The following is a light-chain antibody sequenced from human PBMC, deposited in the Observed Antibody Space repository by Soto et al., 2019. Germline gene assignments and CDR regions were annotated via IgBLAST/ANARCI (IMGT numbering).Light chain of an antibody. CDR1: QDVSSW. CDR2: AAS. CDR3: QHANSFPLT. J-gene: IGKJ5*01. V-gene: IGKV1-12*02. Sequence: DIQMTQSPSSVSASVGDSVTITCRASQDVSSWLAWYQQKPGKAPKLLIYAASSLQSGVPSRFSGSGSGTVFSLTISSLQPEDFAIYYCQHANSFPLTFGQGTRLEI.